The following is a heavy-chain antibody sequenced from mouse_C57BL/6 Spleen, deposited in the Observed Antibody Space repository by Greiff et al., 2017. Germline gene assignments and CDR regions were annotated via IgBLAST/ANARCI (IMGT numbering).Heavy chain of an antibody. D-gene: IGHD2-2*01. J-gene: IGHJ3*01. CDR3: ARPVTWGFAY. CDR2: IDPSDSYT. Sequence: VQLQQPGAELVMPGASVKLSCKASGYTFTSYWMPWVKQRPGQGLEWIGEIDPSDSYTNYNQKFKGKSTLTVDKSSSAAYMQLSSLTSEDSAVYYWARPVTWGFAYWGQGTLVTVSA. V-gene: IGHV1-69*01. CDR1: GYTFTSYW.